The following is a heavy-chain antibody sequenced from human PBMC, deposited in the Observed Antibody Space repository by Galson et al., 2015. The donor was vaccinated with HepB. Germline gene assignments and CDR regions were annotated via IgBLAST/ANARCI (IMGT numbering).Heavy chain of an antibody. V-gene: IGHV6-1*01. Sequence: ISGDSVTSNSAVWNWTRQSPSRGLEWLGRTYFRSKWRIDYAMSVKSRITISADTSDNQFSLLLRSVTPEDTAVYYCAYGSDVWGPGTTVIVSS. CDR3: AYGSDV. CDR1: GDSVTSNSAV. J-gene: IGHJ6*02. CDR2: TYFRSKWRI.